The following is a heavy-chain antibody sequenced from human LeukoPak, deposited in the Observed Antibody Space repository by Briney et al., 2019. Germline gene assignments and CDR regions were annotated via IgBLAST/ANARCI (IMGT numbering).Heavy chain of an antibody. D-gene: IGHD6-19*01. V-gene: IGHV4-59*01. Sequence: SETLSLTCTVSGGSISSYYWSWIRQPPGKGLEWIGYIYYSGSTNYNPSLKSRVTISVDTSKNQFSLKLSSVTAADTAVYYCARASPQWLVRGYFDYWGQGTLVTVSS. CDR3: ARASPQWLVRGYFDY. J-gene: IGHJ4*02. CDR1: GGSISSYY. CDR2: IYYSGST.